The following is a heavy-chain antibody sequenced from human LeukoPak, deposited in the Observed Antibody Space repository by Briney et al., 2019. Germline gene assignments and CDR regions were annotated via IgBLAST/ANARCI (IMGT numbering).Heavy chain of an antibody. CDR1: GGSFSGYY. J-gene: IGHJ4*02. V-gene: IGHV4-34*01. CDR2: INHSGST. CDR3: ARNQRGYSGYAGY. Sequence: PSETLSLTCAVYGGSFSGYYWSWIRQPPGKGLEWIGEINHSGSTNYNPSLKSRVTISVDTSKNQFSLKLSSVTAADTAVYYCARNQRGYSGYAGYWGQGTLVTVSS. D-gene: IGHD5-12*01.